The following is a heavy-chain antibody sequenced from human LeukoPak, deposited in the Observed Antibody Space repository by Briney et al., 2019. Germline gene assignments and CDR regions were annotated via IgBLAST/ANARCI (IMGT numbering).Heavy chain of an antibody. Sequence: GGSLRLSCAASGFTFGNYWMHWVRQAPGKGLVWVSRINSDGRSISYADSVKGRFTISRDNAKNTLYLQMNSLRAEDTAVYYCARVRYSYGYDWWGQGTLVTVSS. CDR1: GFTFGNYW. V-gene: IGHV3-74*01. CDR2: INSDGRSI. D-gene: IGHD5-18*01. CDR3: ARVRYSYGYDW. J-gene: IGHJ4*02.